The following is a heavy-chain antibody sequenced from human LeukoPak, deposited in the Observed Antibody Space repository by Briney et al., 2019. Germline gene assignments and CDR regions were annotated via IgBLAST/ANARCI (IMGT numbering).Heavy chain of an antibody. CDR3: ARDTRYDSGGHDC. V-gene: IGHV4-39*07. CDR1: GGSFGSDNHY. J-gene: IGHJ4*02. D-gene: IGHD3-22*01. Sequence: PSETLSLTCSVSGGSFGSDNHYWAWIRQPPGEGLEWIGSIHYTQATYYGPSLRSRVTISVDTSKSQFSLRVPAVTAEDTAVYFCARDTRYDSGGHDCWGKGTPGHRLL. CDR2: IHYTQAT.